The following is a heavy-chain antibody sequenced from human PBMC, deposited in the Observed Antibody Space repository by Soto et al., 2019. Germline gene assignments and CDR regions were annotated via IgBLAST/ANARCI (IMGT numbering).Heavy chain of an antibody. CDR3: ARGDYDTLYYFDY. CDR1: GFTFSSYW. D-gene: IGHD3-22*01. CDR2: INSDGSSI. Sequence: GGSLRLSCAAYGFTFSSYWMHWVRQGPGKGLVWVSRINSDGSSISYADSVKGRFTISRDNAKNTLYLQMNSLRAEDTAVYYCARGDYDTLYYFDYWGQGTLVTVSS. J-gene: IGHJ4*02. V-gene: IGHV3-74*01.